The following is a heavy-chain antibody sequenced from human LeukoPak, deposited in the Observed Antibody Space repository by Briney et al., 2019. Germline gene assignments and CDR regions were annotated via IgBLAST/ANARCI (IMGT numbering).Heavy chain of an antibody. CDR2: ISYDGSNK. Sequence: GRSLRLSCAASGFTFSSYGMHWVRQAPGKGLEWVAVISYDGSNKYYADSVKGRFTISRDNSKNTLYLQMNSLRAEDTAVYYCAKGVSGFDIWGKGTLVTASS. J-gene: IGHJ3*02. CDR3: AKGVSGFDI. D-gene: IGHD3-16*01. V-gene: IGHV3-30*18. CDR1: GFTFSSYG.